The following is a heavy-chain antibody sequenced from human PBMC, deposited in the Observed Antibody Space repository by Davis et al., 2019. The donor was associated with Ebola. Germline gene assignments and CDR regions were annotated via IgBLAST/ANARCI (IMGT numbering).Heavy chain of an antibody. J-gene: IGHJ4*02. Sequence: MPSETLSLTCTVSGYSISSGCYWGWIRQPPGKGLEWIGSIYHSGSTYYNPSLKSRVTISVDTSKNQFSLKLSSVTAADTAVYYCARDYGETYDYWGQGTLVTVSS. D-gene: IGHD4-17*01. CDR2: IYHSGST. CDR3: ARDYGETYDY. CDR1: GYSISSGCY. V-gene: IGHV4-38-2*02.